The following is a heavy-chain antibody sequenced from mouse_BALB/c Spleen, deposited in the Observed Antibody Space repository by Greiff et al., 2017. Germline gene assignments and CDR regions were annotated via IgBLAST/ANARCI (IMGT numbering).Heavy chain of an antibody. J-gene: IGHJ4*01. CDR1: GFSLTSYG. CDR3: ARAGGSSYGYAMDY. D-gene: IGHD1-1*01. Sequence: VKLMESGPGLVAPSQSLSITCTVSGFSLTSYGVHWVRQPPGKGLEWLGVIWAGGSTNYNSALMSRLSISKDNSKSQVFLKMNSLQTDDTAMYYCARAGGSSYGYAMDYWGQGTSVTVSS. V-gene: IGHV2-9*02. CDR2: IWAGGST.